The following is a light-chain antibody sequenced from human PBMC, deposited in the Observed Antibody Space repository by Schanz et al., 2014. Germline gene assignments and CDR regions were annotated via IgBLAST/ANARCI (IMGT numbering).Light chain of an antibody. CDR3: QQYHTSRT. CDR1: QSVHRNY. J-gene: IGKJ1*01. CDR2: DAS. V-gene: IGKV3-20*01. Sequence: EIVLTQSPGTLSLSPGERATLSCRASQSVHRNYLAWHQQKPGQAPRLLINDASSRATGIPDRFSGSGSGTEFTLTISGLQSEDFAIYYCQQYHTSRTFGQGTKVEIK.